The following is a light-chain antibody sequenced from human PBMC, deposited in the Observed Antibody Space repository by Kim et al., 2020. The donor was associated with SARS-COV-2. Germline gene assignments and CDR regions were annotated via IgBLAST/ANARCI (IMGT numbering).Light chain of an antibody. V-gene: IGKV3-20*01. CDR1: QSVSSSY. J-gene: IGKJ2*01. Sequence: EIMLTQSPGPLSLSPGERATLTCRASQSVSSSYLAWYQQKPGQAPRLLIYGASSRTTGIPDRFSGSGSGTDFTLTSSRLEPEDFAVYYCQQYGSSYTFGQGTKLEIK. CDR3: QQYGSSYT. CDR2: GAS.